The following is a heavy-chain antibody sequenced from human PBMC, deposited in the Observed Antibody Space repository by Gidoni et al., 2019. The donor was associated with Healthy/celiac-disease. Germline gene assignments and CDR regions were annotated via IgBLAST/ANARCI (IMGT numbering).Heavy chain of an antibody. J-gene: IGHJ4*02. Sequence: EVQLVESGGGLVKPGRSLRLSCTASGFTFGYYAMHWFRQAPGKGLEWVGFIRSKAYGGTTEYAASVKGRFTISRDDSKSIAYLQMNSLKTEDTAVYYCTREPLYYDYIWGSYRYSDYWGQGTLVTVSS. D-gene: IGHD3-16*02. CDR3: TREPLYYDYIWGSYRYSDY. CDR2: IRSKAYGGTT. V-gene: IGHV3-49*05. CDR1: GFTFGYYA.